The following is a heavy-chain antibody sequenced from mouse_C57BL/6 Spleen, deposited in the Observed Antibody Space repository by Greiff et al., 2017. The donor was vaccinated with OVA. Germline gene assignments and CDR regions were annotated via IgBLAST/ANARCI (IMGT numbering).Heavy chain of an antibody. CDR1: GSTFTSYW. V-gene: IGHV1-64*01. J-gene: IGHJ3*01. Sequence: VQLQQPGAELVKPGASVKLSCKASGSTFTSYWMHCLKQRPGPGIGWIGMIHPNSGSTNYNEKFKSKATLTVDKSSSTAYMQLSSLTSEDSAVYYCARNDWFAYWGQGTLVTVSA. CDR2: IHPNSGST. CDR3: ARNDWFAY.